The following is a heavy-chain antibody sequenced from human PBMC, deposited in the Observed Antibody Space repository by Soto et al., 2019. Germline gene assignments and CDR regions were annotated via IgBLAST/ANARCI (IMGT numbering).Heavy chain of an antibody. V-gene: IGHV3-30*18. CDR3: AKDEGDNSNYYYFDF. J-gene: IGHJ4*02. CDR1: GXTFGSYV. CDR2: MSSDGTNK. D-gene: IGHD4-4*01. Sequence: LRLSFAASGXTFGSYVMHWVRQAPGKGLEWVALMSSDGTNKFYTDSVKGRFTISRDNSKNTLYLHVSRLRPEDTATYYCAKDEGDNSNYYYFDFWGQGTRVTVSS.